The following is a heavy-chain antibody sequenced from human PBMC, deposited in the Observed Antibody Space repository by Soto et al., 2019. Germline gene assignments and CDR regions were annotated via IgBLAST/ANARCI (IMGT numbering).Heavy chain of an antibody. CDR1: GFTFSSYA. CDR2: ISYDGSNK. V-gene: IGHV3-30-3*01. J-gene: IGHJ6*02. D-gene: IGHD2-2*01. Sequence: QVQLVESGGGVVQPGRSLRLSCAASGFTFSSYAMHWVRQAPGKGLEWVAVISYDGSNKYYADSVKGRFTISRDNSKNTLYLQMNSLRAEDTAVYYCARERRKTDSVVVPAATSDYYYGMDVWGQGTTVTVSS. CDR3: ARERRKTDSVVVPAATSDYYYGMDV.